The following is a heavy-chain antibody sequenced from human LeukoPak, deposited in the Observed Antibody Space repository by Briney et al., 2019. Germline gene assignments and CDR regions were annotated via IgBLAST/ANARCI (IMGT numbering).Heavy chain of an antibody. D-gene: IGHD3-9*01. Sequence: SETLSLTCAVYGGSFSGYYWSWIRQPPGKGLEWIGEINHSGSTNYNPSLKSRVTISVDTSKNQFSLKLSSVTAADTAVYYCARHGRALVTPFGYWGQGTLVTVSS. CDR3: ARHGRALVTPFGY. J-gene: IGHJ4*02. CDR1: GGSFSGYY. CDR2: INHSGST. V-gene: IGHV4-34*01.